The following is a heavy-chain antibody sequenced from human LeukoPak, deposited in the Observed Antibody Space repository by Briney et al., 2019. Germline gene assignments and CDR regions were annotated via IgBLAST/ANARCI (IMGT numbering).Heavy chain of an antibody. CDR1: GFTFSDYY. J-gene: IGHJ4*02. D-gene: IGHD1-26*01. CDR2: ISQDGSQK. CDR3: AKDRSSQGGSYNGYFDY. V-gene: IGHV3-7*01. Sequence: PGGSLRLSCAASGFTFSDYYMSWIRQAPGKGLEWVANISQDGSQKYYVDSVKGRFTISRDNAKNSLYLQMNSLRAEDTAVYYCAKDRSSQGGSYNGYFDYWGQGTLVTVSS.